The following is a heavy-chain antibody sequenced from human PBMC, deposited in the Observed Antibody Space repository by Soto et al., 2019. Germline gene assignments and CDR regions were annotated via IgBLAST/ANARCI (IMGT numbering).Heavy chain of an antibody. CDR2: IFYTGST. V-gene: IGHV4-31*03. J-gene: IGHJ5*02. CDR3: ARTGKFYYYDNSGLPFVP. D-gene: IGHD3-22*01. Sequence: SETLSLTCTVSGGSINSSDYYWTWIRQHPEKGLEWIGYIFYTGSTYYNPSLRSRATISVDTSNNQFSLKLSSVTAADTAVYFCARTGKFYYYDNSGLPFVPWGQGTLVTVSS. CDR1: GGSINSSDYY.